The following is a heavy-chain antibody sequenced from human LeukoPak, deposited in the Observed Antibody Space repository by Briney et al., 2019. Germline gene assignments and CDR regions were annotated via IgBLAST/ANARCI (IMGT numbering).Heavy chain of an antibody. CDR2: INSDGGSI. D-gene: IGHD3-10*01. CDR3: ARDRGAPDAFDI. V-gene: IGHV3-74*01. CDR1: GFTVSSNF. Sequence: GGSLRLSCAASGFTVSSNFMSWVRQTPGKGLVWVSHINSDGGSIRYADSVKGRFTISRDNAKNTLYLQLNSLGAEDTAVYYCARDRGAPDAFDIWGQGTMVTVSS. J-gene: IGHJ3*02.